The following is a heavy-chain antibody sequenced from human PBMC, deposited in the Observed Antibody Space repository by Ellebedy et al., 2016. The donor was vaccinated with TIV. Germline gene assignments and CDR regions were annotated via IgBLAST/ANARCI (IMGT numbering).Heavy chain of an antibody. CDR1: GYTFNGYY. Sequence: AASVKVSCKASGYTFNGYYMHWVRQAPGQGLEWMGSINYNSGGTKYAQKFQGRVTMTRDTSIRTAYMELRRLRSDDTAVFYCARSGSRGSYYDYYGMDVWGQGTTVTVSS. J-gene: IGHJ6*02. D-gene: IGHD2-15*01. V-gene: IGHV1-2*02. CDR2: INYNSGGT. CDR3: ARSGSRGSYYDYYGMDV.